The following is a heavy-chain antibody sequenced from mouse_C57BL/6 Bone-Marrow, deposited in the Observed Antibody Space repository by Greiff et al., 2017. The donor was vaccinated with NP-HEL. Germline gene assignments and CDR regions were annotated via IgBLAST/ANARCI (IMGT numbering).Heavy chain of an antibody. CDR3: TTDYGSRD. J-gene: IGHJ2*01. CDR1: GFNFKDDY. CDR2: IDPENGDT. D-gene: IGHD1-1*01. Sequence: EVQLQQSGAELVRPGASVKLSCTASGFNFKDDYMHWVKQRPEQGLEWIGWIDPENGDTEYASKFQGKATITADTSSNTAYLQLSSLTSEDTAVYYCTTDYGSRDWGQGTTLTVAS. V-gene: IGHV14-4*01.